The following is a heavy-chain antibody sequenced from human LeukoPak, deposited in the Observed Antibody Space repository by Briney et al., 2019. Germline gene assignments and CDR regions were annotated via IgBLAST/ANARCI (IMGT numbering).Heavy chain of an antibody. J-gene: IGHJ4*02. Sequence: GGSLRLSCAASGFTFSSYWMHWVRQAPGKGLVWVSRINSDESSTSYADSVKGRFTISRDNSKNTLYLQMNSLRAEDTAVYYCAKVWKYYDFWSGYYPGGYYFDYWGQGTLVTVSS. CDR3: AKVWKYYDFWSGYYPGGYYFDY. V-gene: IGHV3-74*01. CDR2: INSDESST. CDR1: GFTFSSYW. D-gene: IGHD3-3*01.